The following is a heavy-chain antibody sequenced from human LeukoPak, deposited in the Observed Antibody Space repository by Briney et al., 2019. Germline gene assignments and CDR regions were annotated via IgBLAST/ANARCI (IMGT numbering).Heavy chain of an antibody. D-gene: IGHD2-15*01. CDR3: ARDRRCGGSCYQFDP. CDR1: GFTFSSYW. CDR2: IKYDGSEK. J-gene: IGHJ5*02. V-gene: IGHV3-7*04. Sequence: GGSLRLSCAASGFTFSSYWMSWVRQAPGKGLEWVANIKYDGSEKYYADSVKSRFTISRDNAKNSLYLQMTSLRADDTAVHYCARDRRCGGSCYQFDPWGQGTLVTVSS.